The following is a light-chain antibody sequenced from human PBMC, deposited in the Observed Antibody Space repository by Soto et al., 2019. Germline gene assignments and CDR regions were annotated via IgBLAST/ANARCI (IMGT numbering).Light chain of an antibody. V-gene: IGLV2-11*01. CDR3: CSYAGSYTWV. CDR2: DVT. J-gene: IGLJ7*01. Sequence: QSALTQPRSVSGSPGQSVTVSCIGTSSDVGDYNSVSWYQQHPGKAPKLMIYDVTTRPSGVPDRFSGSKSGNTASLTISGLQAEDEADFYCCSYAGSYTWVFGGGTQLTVL. CDR1: SSDVGDYNS.